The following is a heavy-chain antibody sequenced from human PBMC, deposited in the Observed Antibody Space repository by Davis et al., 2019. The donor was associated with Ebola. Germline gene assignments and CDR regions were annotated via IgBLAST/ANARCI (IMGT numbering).Heavy chain of an antibody. Sequence: PSETLSLTCAISGDSVSGNNGAWNWIRQSPSRGLEWLGRTYYYRSKWYNDYAVSLKSRITINPDTSKNQFSLQLNSVTPEDTALYYCARGWLRAGMDVWGEGTTVTVSS. D-gene: IGHD5-18*01. CDR2: TYYYRSKWYN. V-gene: IGHV6-1*01. CDR3: ARGWLRAGMDV. J-gene: IGHJ6*04. CDR1: GDSVSGNNGA.